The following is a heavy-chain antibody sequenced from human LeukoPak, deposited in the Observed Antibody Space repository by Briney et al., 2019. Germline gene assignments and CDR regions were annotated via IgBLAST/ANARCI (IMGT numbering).Heavy chain of an antibody. D-gene: IGHD3-3*01. CDR3: AKDGPVTIFGVVIILDY. J-gene: IGHJ4*02. V-gene: IGHV3-23*01. CDR1: GFTFSSYA. CDR2: ISGSGGST. Sequence: GGSLRLSCAASGFTFSSYAMSWVRQAPGKGLEWVSAISGSGGSTYHADSVKGRFTISRDNSKNTLYLQMNSLRAEDTAVYYCAKDGPVTIFGVVIILDYWGQGTLVTVSS.